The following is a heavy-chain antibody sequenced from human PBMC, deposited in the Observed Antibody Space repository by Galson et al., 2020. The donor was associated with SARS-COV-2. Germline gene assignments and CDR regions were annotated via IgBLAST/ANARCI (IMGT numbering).Heavy chain of an antibody. CDR1: GYTLTSYD. D-gene: IGHD6-13*01. Sequence: ASVKVSCKASGYTLTSYDINWVRQATGQGLEWMGWMNPTSGNTGYAQKFQGRVTMTRNTSISTAYMELSSLRSEDTAVYYCARGLRQQLVFQYYYYMDVWGKGTTVTVSS. V-gene: IGHV1-8*01. CDR2: MNPTSGNT. CDR3: ARGLRQQLVFQYYYYMDV. J-gene: IGHJ6*03.